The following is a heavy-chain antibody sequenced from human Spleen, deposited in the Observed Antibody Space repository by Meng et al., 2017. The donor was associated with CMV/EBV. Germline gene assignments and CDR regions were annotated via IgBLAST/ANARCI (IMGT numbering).Heavy chain of an antibody. CDR1: GASISSGAHY. V-gene: IGHV4-31*02. Sequence: SGASISSGAHYWSWIRQQPGKGLEWLAYTHNSGSTYYNPSLKSRLTLSVDSSKNQFSLRLNSVTAADTAMYHCAQMVTAGLYYFDYWGQGILVTVSS. J-gene: IGHJ4*02. CDR3: AQMVTAGLYYFDY. D-gene: IGHD2-21*02. CDR2: THNSGST.